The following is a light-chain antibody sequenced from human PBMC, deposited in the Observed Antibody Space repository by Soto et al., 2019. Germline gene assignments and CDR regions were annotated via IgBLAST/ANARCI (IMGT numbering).Light chain of an antibody. J-gene: IGKJ2*01. CDR1: QSVSSY. CDR2: DAS. CDR3: QQRGNWPLYT. V-gene: IGKV3-11*01. Sequence: EIVLTQSPATLSLSPGERATLSCRASQSVSSYLAWYQQKPGQAPRLLIYDASNRATGFPARFSGSGSGTDCSLTISSPEPEDFAVYYCQQRGNWPLYTFGQGTKLEIK.